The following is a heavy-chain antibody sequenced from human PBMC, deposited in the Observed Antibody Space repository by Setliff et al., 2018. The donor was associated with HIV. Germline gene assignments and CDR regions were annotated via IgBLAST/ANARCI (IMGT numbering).Heavy chain of an antibody. CDR3: ARVRSEVLADSPQDVFDI. J-gene: IGHJ3*02. D-gene: IGHD3-22*01. CDR2: VHNSAGS. Sequence: SETLSLTCAGSGDSVSGYYWSWIRQPAGRGLEWIGRVHNSAGSNYNPSLKSRVTMSVDTAKNQLSLKLTAVSAADPAVYYCARVRSEVLADSPQDVFDIWGRGIMVTVSS. CDR1: GDSVSGYY. V-gene: IGHV4-59*10.